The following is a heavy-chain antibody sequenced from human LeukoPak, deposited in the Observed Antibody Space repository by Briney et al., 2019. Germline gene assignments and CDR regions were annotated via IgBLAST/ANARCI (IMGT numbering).Heavy chain of an antibody. V-gene: IGHV3-11*04. D-gene: IGHD2-2*01. CDR2: ISGSSK. J-gene: IGHJ4*02. Sequence: ISGSSKYYAYSVKGRFTIARENGENSLYLQMSSLTAEDTAVYYCARIYCSITNCNFYFDYWGQGTLVTVSS. CDR3: ARIYCSITNCNFYFDY.